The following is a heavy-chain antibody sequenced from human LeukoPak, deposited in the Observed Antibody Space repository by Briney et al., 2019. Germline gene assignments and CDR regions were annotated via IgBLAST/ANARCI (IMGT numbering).Heavy chain of an antibody. Sequence: ASVKVSCKGSGYALTYLSMHWVRQTPAKGLEWMGGIDPEDGEITYAQKFQGRVTMTEDTSTDTAYMEFSSLTSEDTAVYFCTSRLLILLWTNDFWGQGTPVTVSS. CDR1: GYALTYLS. V-gene: IGHV1-24*01. CDR3: TSRLLILLWTNDF. J-gene: IGHJ4*02. CDR2: IDPEDGEI. D-gene: IGHD5-18*01.